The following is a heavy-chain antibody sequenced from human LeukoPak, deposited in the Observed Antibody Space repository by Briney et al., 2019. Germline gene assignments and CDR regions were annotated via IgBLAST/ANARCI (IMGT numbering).Heavy chain of an antibody. D-gene: IGHD6-19*01. V-gene: IGHV1-8*01. CDR3: TRGSSGRRDN. CDR1: GYTFTSCD. Sequence: ASVKVSCKASGYTFTSCDINWVRQATGPGLEWMGWMNPNSGNTGYGQSFQGRITMTRDISIGTAYMELSNLTSEDTAIYYCTRGSSGRRDNWGQGTLVTVSA. CDR2: MNPNSGNT. J-gene: IGHJ4*02.